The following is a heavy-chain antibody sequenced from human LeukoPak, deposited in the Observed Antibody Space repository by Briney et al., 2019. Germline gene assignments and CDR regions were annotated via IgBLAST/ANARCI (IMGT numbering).Heavy chain of an antibody. CDR1: GFIFSDYN. V-gene: IGHV3-48*01. D-gene: IGHD1-26*01. Sequence: GGSLRLSCVASGFIFSDYNMNWVRQAPGKGLEWVSYISSSSTTIYYADSVKGRFTISRDNAKKSVYLQMNRLRAEDTAVFYCAFSGTYGVYWGQGTLVTVSS. J-gene: IGHJ4*02. CDR2: ISSSSTTI. CDR3: AFSGTYGVY.